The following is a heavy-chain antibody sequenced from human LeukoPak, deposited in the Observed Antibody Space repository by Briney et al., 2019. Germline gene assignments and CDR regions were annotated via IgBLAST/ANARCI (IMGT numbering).Heavy chain of an antibody. CDR2: IRSKAYGGTT. V-gene: IGHV3-49*03. J-gene: IGHJ4*02. CDR1: GFTFGDYA. Sequence: GGSLRLSCTASGFTFGDYAMSWFRQAPGKGLVWVGFIRSKAYGGTTECAASVKGRFTISRDDSKSIAYLQMNSLKTEDTAVYYCTRSFPREMATIRESDYWGQGTLVTVSS. CDR3: TRSFPREMATIRESDY. D-gene: IGHD5-24*01.